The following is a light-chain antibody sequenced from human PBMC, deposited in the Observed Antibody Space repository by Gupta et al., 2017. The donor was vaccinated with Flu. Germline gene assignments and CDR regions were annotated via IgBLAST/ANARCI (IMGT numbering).Light chain of an antibody. CDR2: EGS. CDR1: NSDVGSYNL. Sequence: SITISCTGTNSDVGSYNLVSWYQQHPDKAPKLLLYEGSKRPSGVSIRFSGAKSGNTASLTISGLQAEDEADYYCCSYVANNTPVFGGGTRLTVL. CDR3: CSYVANNTPV. V-gene: IGLV2-23*01. J-gene: IGLJ2*01.